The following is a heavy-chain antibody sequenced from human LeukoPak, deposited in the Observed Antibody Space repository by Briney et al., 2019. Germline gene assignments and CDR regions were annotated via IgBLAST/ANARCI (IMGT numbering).Heavy chain of an antibody. CDR3: ARNLGYCTGGVCYFDY. J-gene: IGHJ4*02. CDR1: GYTFTSYG. CDR2: ISAYNGNT. D-gene: IGHD2-8*02. Sequence: GASVKVSCKASGYTFTSYGINWVRQAPGQGLEWMGWISAYNGNTNYAQKLQGRVTMTTDTSTSTAYMELRSLRSDDTAVYYCARNLGYCTGGVCYFDYWGQGTLATVSS. V-gene: IGHV1-18*01.